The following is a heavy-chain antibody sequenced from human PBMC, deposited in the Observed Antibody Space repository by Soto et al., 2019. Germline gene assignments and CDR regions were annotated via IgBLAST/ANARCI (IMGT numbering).Heavy chain of an antibody. J-gene: IGHJ6*02. Sequence: QVQLVQSGAEVKKPGASVKVSCKASGYTFTSYGISWVQQAPGQGLEWMGWISAYNGNTNYAQKLQGRVTMTTDTSTSTAYMELRSLRSDDTAVYYCARVVPAAIGYYYYGMDVWGQGTTVTVSS. V-gene: IGHV1-18*01. D-gene: IGHD2-2*01. CDR2: ISAYNGNT. CDR3: ARVVPAAIGYYYYGMDV. CDR1: GYTFTSYG.